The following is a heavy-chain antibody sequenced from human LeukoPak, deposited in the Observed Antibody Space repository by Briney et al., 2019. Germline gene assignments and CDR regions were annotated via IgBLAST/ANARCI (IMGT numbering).Heavy chain of an antibody. CDR2: ISAYNGNT. J-gene: IGHJ6*03. Sequence: ASVKVSCKASGYTFSNYGISWVRQAPGQGLEWMGWISAYNGNTNYAQKLQGRVTMTRNTSISKAYMELSSLRSEDTAVYYCARGGDYYYYYYMDVWGKGTTVTISS. CDR3: ARGGDYYYYYYMDV. V-gene: IGHV1-18*01. D-gene: IGHD2-21*02. CDR1: GYTFSNYG.